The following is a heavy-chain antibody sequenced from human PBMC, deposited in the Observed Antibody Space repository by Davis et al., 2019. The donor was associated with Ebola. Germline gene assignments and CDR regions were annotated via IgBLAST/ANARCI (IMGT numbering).Heavy chain of an antibody. CDR1: GFTFSSYA. V-gene: IGHV3-23*01. CDR3: AKVNDDFWSGYHYYYGMDV. CDR2: ISGSGGST. J-gene: IGHJ6*02. D-gene: IGHD3-3*01. Sequence: GESLKISCAASGFTFSSYAMSWVRQAPGKGLEWVSAISGSGGSTYSADSVKGRFTISRDNSKNTLYLQMNSLRAEDTAVYYCAKVNDDFWSGYHYYYGMDVWGQGTTVTVSS.